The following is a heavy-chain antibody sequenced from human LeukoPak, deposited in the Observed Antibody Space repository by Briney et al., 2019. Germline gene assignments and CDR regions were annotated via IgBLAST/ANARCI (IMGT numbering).Heavy chain of an antibody. Sequence: KPSETLSLTCTVSGASISTYFWSWIRQPPGKGLEWIGYIQYSGNTNYNPSLKSRVTISADMSKNQFSLRLSSVTAADTAVYFCARNGGHNQEHWGQGTLVTVSS. D-gene: IGHD1-1*01. CDR2: IQYSGNT. CDR3: ARNGGHNQEH. J-gene: IGHJ4*02. V-gene: IGHV4-59*01. CDR1: GASISTYF.